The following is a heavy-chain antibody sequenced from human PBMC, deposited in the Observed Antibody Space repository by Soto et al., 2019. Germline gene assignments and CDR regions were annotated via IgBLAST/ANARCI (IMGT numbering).Heavy chain of an antibody. D-gene: IGHD3-10*01. J-gene: IGHJ5*02. CDR2: IYYSGGT. CDR1: GGSVSSGSYY. Sequence: QVQLQESGPGLVKPSETLSLTCTVSGGSVSSGSYYWSWIRQPPGKGLEWIGYIYYSGGTNYNPSLKSRVTLSVDTSKNQFSLKLSSVTAADTAVYYCARRTMVRGAPSWFDPWGQGTLVTVSS. V-gene: IGHV4-61*01. CDR3: ARRTMVRGAPSWFDP.